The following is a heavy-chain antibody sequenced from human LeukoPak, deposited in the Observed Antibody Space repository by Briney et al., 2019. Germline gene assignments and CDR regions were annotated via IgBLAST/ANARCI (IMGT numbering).Heavy chain of an antibody. CDR2: IYYSGST. CDR1: GGSISSYY. J-gene: IGHJ4*02. CDR3: AKYGGSGWVIDY. Sequence: SETLSLTCTVSGGSISSYYWRWIRQPPGKGLEWIGYIYYSGSTNYNPSLKSRVTISVDTSKNQFSLKLTSVTAADTAVYYCAKYGGSGWVIDYWGQGTLVTISS. V-gene: IGHV4-59*08. D-gene: IGHD6-19*01.